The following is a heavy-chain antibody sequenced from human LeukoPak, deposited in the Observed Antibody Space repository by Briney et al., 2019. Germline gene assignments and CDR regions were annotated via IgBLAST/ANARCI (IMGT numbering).Heavy chain of an antibody. Sequence: VASVKVSCKASGYTFTGYYMHWVRQAPGQGLEWMGWINPNSGGTNYAQKFQGRVTMTRDTSISTAYMELSRLRSDDTAVYYCARSRRDRTGVPFYWGQGTLVTVSS. J-gene: IGHJ4*02. D-gene: IGHD1-1*01. CDR1: GYTFTGYY. CDR3: ARSRRDRTGVPFY. V-gene: IGHV1-2*02. CDR2: INPNSGGT.